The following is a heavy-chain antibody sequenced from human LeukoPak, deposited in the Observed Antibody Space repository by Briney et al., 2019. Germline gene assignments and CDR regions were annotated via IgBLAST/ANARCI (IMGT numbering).Heavy chain of an antibody. CDR1: GASFNSFY. Sequence: SETLSLTCAVSGASFNSFYRNWIRQSAGKGLEWIGDVDHIGNADYNPSLKSRVTISVDTAKNQFSLTLRSVTAADTAVYYCARGRAIQYRVMTEGMVAALDYWGQGTLVTVSS. V-gene: IGHV4-34*01. CDR3: ARGRAIQYRVMTEGMVAALDY. CDR2: VDHIGNA. D-gene: IGHD2-15*01. J-gene: IGHJ4*02.